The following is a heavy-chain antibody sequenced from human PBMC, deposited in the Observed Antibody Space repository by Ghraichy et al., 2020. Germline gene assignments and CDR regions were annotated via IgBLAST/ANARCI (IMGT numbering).Heavy chain of an antibody. CDR2: VNTNTGNP. V-gene: IGHV7-4-1*02. CDR1: GYTFTSYV. CDR3: AKSRRGGVVTRDALDI. J-gene: IGHJ3*02. D-gene: IGHD2-21*02. Sequence: ASVKVSCKASGYTFTSYVMNWVRQAPGQGLEWMGWVNTNTGNPTYAQDFAGRFVFSLDTSVSTAYLQISSLKAEDTAVYYCAKSRRGGVVTRDALDIWGQGTMVTVSS.